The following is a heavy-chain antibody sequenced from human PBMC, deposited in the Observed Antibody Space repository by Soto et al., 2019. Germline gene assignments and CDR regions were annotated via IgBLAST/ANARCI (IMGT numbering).Heavy chain of an antibody. D-gene: IGHD3-3*01. CDR1: GLTFSNAW. V-gene: IGHV3-15*01. Sequence: EVQLVESGGGLVKPGGSLRLSCAASGLTFSNAWMSWVRQAPGKGLEWVGRIKSKTDGGTTDYAAPVKGRFTISRDDSKNTLYLQMNSLKTEDTAVYYCTTGITIFGEYYMDVWGKGTTVTVSS. CDR2: IKSKTDGGTT. CDR3: TTGITIFGEYYMDV. J-gene: IGHJ6*03.